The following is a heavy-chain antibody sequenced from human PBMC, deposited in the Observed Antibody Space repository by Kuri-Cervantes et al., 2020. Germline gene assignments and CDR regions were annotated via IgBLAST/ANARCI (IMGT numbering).Heavy chain of an antibody. D-gene: IGHD6-19*01. CDR3: ARDTYSSGWYFSGY. CDR2: ISAYNGNT. CDR1: GGTFSSYA. J-gene: IGHJ4*02. V-gene: IGHV1-18*01. Sequence: ASVKVSCKASGGTFSSYAISWVRQAPGQGLEWMGWISAYNGNTNYAQKLQGRVTMTTDTSTSTAYMELRSLRSDDTAVYYCARDTYSSGWYFSGYWGQGTLVTVSS.